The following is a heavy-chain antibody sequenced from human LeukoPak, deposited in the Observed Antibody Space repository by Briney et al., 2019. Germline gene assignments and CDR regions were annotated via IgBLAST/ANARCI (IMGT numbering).Heavy chain of an antibody. D-gene: IGHD1-26*01. J-gene: IGHJ4*02. CDR2: IWYDGNNK. CDR3: AKAGGELPDY. V-gene: IGHV3-33*06. Sequence: PGRSLRLSCAASGFTFSSYGMHWVRQAPGKGLEWVAVIWYDGNNKYYADSVKGRFTISRDNSKNTLYLQMNSLRAEDTAVYYCAKAGGELPDYWGQGTLVTVSS. CDR1: GFTFSSYG.